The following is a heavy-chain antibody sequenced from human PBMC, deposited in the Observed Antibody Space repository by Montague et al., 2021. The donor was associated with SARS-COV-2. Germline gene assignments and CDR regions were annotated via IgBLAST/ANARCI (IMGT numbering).Heavy chain of an antibody. CDR3: ARLRDGVVPSPILGVGPYYSYDYMDV. Sequence: SETLSLTCAVHGTSFSGYYWNWIRQPPGKGLEWIGEINHGGSTKYSPSLKSRLTISADTSKNQFSLKLTSVAAADTAVYYCARLRDGVVPSPILGVGPYYSYDYMDVWGRGTTVTVSS. J-gene: IGHJ6*03. D-gene: IGHD3-10*01. CDR2: INHGGST. V-gene: IGHV4-34*01. CDR1: GTSFSGYY.